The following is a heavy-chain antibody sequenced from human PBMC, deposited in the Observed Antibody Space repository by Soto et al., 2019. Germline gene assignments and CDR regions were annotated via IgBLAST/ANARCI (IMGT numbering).Heavy chain of an antibody. V-gene: IGHV3-9*01. Sequence: EVQLVESGGGLVQPGNSLRLSCAGSGFTFDDYAMHWVRQAPGKGLEWVSGISYNSGSVGYADSVSGRFTISRDRAKKSLYLEMNSLKTEDTAFYYCPISKVGFWRGYYSDRAFDHWGQGTLVTVSS. CDR2: ISYNSGSV. J-gene: IGHJ4*02. D-gene: IGHD3-3*01. CDR1: GFTFDDYA. CDR3: PISKVGFWRGYYSDRAFDH.